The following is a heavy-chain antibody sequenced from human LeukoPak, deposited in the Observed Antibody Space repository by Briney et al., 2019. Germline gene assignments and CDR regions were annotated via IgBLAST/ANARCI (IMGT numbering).Heavy chain of an antibody. CDR3: ARDGGIAAAGPGGSYYYYGMDV. D-gene: IGHD6-13*01. CDR1: GFTFSSYS. CDR2: IISSSSTI. Sequence: GGSLRLSCAASGFTFSSYSMNWVRQAPGKGLEWVSYIISSSSTIYYADSVKGRFTISRDNAKNSLYLQMNSLRAEDTAVYYCARDGGIAAAGPGGSYYYYGMDVWGQGTTVTVSS. V-gene: IGHV3-48*04. J-gene: IGHJ6*02.